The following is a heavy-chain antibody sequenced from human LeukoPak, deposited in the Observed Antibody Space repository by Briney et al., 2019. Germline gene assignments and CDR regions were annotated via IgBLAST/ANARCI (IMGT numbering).Heavy chain of an antibody. V-gene: IGHV3-43D*03. J-gene: IGHJ4*02. CDR1: GFTFDDYA. CDR3: AKAGTEWLAKGNYFDY. Sequence: PGRSLRLSCAASGFTFDDYAMHWVRQAPGKGLEWVSLISWDGGSTYYADSVKGRFTISRDNSKNSLYLQMNSLRAEDTALYYCAKAGTEWLAKGNYFDYWGQGTLVTVSS. D-gene: IGHD6-19*01. CDR2: ISWDGGST.